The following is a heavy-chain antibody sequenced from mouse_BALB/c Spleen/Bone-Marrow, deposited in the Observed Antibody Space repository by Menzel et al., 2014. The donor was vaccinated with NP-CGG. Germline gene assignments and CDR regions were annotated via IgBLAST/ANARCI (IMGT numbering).Heavy chain of an antibody. CDR3: ARWGAYFDY. J-gene: IGHJ2*01. V-gene: IGHV1-61*01. CDR2: IDPSDSET. CDR1: GYTFTSYW. Sequence: QVHLQQSGAELVRPGTPVKLSCKAYGYTFTSYWMNWVKQRPGRGLEWIGRIDPSDSETHYNQKFKDKATLTVDKSSSTAYIQLGSLTSEDSAVYYCARWGAYFDYWGQGTPLTVSS.